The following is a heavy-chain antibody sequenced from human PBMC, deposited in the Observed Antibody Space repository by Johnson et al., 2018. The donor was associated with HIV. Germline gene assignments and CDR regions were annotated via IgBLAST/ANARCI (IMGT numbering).Heavy chain of an antibody. CDR3: ARANRGRNDAFDI. CDR1: GFTVSSNY. CDR2: IYSGGST. Sequence: VQLVESGGGLIQPGGSLRLSCAASGFTVSSNYMTWVRQAPGKGLEWVSVIYSGGSTYYPGSVKGRFTISRENAKNSLYLQMNSLRAGDTAVYYCARANRGRNDAFDIWGQGTMVTVSS. V-gene: IGHV3-53*01. D-gene: IGHD2-15*01. J-gene: IGHJ3*02.